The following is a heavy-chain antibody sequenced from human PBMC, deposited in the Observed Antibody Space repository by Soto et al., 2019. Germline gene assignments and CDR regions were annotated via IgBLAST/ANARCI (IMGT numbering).Heavy chain of an antibody. Sequence: ASVKVSCKASGYTFTRYTMNWVRQAPGQRLEWMGWINPDNGNTKSAQKFQDRVIITRDTSTSTAYMELRSLRSEDTAVYYCARGIATGPLDPWGPGTLVTVSS. V-gene: IGHV1-3*01. CDR3: ARGIATGPLDP. CDR2: INPDNGNT. J-gene: IGHJ5*02. D-gene: IGHD2-15*01. CDR1: GYTFTRYT.